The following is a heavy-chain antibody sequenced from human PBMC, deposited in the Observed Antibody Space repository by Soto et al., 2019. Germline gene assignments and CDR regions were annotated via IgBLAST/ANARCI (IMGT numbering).Heavy chain of an antibody. CDR3: ARGGEWELLFYYYYGMDV. J-gene: IGHJ6*02. CDR1: GFTFSSYA. Sequence: GGSLRLSCAASGFTFSSYAMHWVRQAPGKGLEWVAVISYDGSNKYYADSVKGRFTISRDNSKNTLYLQMNSLRAEDTAVYYCARGGEWELLFYYYYGMDVWGQGTTVTVSS. D-gene: IGHD1-26*01. CDR2: ISYDGSNK. V-gene: IGHV3-30-3*01.